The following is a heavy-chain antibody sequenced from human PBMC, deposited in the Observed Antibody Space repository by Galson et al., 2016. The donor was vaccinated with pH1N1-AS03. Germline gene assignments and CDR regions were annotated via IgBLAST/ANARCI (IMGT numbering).Heavy chain of an antibody. Sequence: SLRLSCAASGFSFSAYWMTWVRQAPGKGLEWVANIRQDGRQTSYVDSVRDRFTISGDNAKNSLYLQMNTLRAEDTAVYYCVRDWGAFEDYWGQGNLVTVSS. CDR2: IRQDGRQT. J-gene: IGHJ4*02. V-gene: IGHV3-7*03. CDR3: VRDWGAFEDY. CDR1: GFSFSAYW. D-gene: IGHD3-16*01.